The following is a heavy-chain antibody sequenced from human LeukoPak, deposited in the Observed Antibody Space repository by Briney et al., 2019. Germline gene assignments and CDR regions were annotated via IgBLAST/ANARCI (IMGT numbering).Heavy chain of an antibody. CDR1: GFTFSSYW. D-gene: IGHD6-13*01. V-gene: IGHV3-21*01. J-gene: IGHJ4*02. CDR3: ARKGESSSWLTN. Sequence: GGSLRLSCAASGFTFSSYWMSWVRQAPGKGLEWVSSISSSSSYIYYADSVKGRFTISRDNAKNSLYLQMNSLRAEDTAVYYCARKGESSSWLTNWGQGTLVTVSS. CDR2: ISSSSSYI.